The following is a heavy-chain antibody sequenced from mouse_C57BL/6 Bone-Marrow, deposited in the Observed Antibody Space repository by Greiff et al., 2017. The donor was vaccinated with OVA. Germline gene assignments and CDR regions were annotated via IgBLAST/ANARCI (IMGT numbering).Heavy chain of an antibody. V-gene: IGHV1-59*01. CDR1: CYTFTSYW. J-gene: IGHJ1*03. CDR3: ARWEIYYGYPWYFDV. CDR2: IDPSDSYT. Sequence: QVQLQQPGAELVRPGTSVKLSCKASCYTFTSYWMHWVKQRPGQGLEWIGVIDPSDSYTNYNQKFKGKATLTVDTSSSTAYMQLSSLTSEDSAVYYCARWEIYYGYPWYFDVWGTGTTVTVSS. D-gene: IGHD2-2*01.